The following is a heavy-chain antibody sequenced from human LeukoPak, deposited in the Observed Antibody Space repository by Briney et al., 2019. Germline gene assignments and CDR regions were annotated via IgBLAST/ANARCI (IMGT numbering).Heavy chain of an antibody. CDR2: ISSSSSYI. CDR3: ARGINDYGDYDPHD. D-gene: IGHD4-17*01. Sequence: GGSLRLSCAASGFTFSSYSINWVRQAPGKGLEWVSSISSSSSYIYYADSVKGRFTISRDNAKNSLYLQMNSLRAEDTAVYYCARGINDYGDYDPHDWGQGTLVTVSS. J-gene: IGHJ4*02. CDR1: GFTFSSYS. V-gene: IGHV3-21*01.